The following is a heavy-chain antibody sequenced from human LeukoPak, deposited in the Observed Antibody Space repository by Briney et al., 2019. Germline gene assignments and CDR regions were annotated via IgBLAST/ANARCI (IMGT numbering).Heavy chain of an antibody. CDR1: GGSISSGSYY. Sequence: SETLSLTCTVSGGSISSGSYYWSWIRQPAGKGLEWIGRIYTTSGSTNYNPSLKSRVTISLDTSRNQFSLNLSSATAADTAVYYCARDSALAFDYWGQGTLVTVSS. D-gene: IGHD5-12*01. CDR2: IYTTSGST. J-gene: IGHJ4*02. CDR3: ARDSALAFDY. V-gene: IGHV4-61*02.